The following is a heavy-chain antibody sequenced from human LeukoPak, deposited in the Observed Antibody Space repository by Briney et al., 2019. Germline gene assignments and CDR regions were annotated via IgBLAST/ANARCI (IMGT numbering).Heavy chain of an antibody. Sequence: GGSLRLSCAASGFAFSSYWMSWVRQAPGKGLEWVANIKQDGGEKYYVDSVKGRFTISRDNAENSLYLQMNSLRVEDTAFYYCARGLAYSRLDYWGQGMLVTVSS. V-gene: IGHV3-7*01. CDR3: ARGLAYSRLDY. CDR2: IKQDGGEK. CDR1: GFAFSSYW. J-gene: IGHJ4*02. D-gene: IGHD5-18*01.